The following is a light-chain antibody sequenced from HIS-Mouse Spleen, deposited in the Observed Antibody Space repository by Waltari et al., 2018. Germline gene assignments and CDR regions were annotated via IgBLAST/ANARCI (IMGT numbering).Light chain of an antibody. V-gene: IGLV2-14*03. Sequence: QSALTQPASVSGSPGQSITISCTGTSSNVGGYNYVSWYQQHPGKATKLMIYDVSNRPSGVSNRLSGSKSGNTASMTISGLQAEDEADYYCSSYTSSSTRVFGGGTKLTVL. J-gene: IGLJ3*02. CDR1: SSNVGGYNY. CDR3: SSYTSSSTRV. CDR2: DVS.